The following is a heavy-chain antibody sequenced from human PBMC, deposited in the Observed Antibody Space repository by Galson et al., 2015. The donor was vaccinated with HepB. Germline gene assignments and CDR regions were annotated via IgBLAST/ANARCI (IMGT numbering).Heavy chain of an antibody. CDR1: GFTFSSYW. CDR2: IKQDGSEK. CDR3: ARDREKAARPPDY. J-gene: IGHJ4*02. V-gene: IGHV3-7*03. D-gene: IGHD6-6*01. Sequence: SLRLSCAASGFTFSSYWMSWVRQAPGKGLEWVANIKQDGSEKYYVDSVKGRFTISRDNAKNSLYLQMNSLRAEDTAVYYCARDREKAARPPDYWGQGTLVTVSS.